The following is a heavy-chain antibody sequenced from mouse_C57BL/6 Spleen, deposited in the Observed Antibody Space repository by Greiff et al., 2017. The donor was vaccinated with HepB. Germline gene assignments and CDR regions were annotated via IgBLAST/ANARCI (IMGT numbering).Heavy chain of an antibody. D-gene: IGHD1-1*01. Sequence: EVQRVESGGGLVKPGGSLKLSCAASGFTFSSYAMSWVRQTPEKRLEWVATISDGGSYTYYPDNVKGRFTISRDNAKNNLYLQMSHLKSEDTAMYYCARAYYGSRTGYFDFWGTGTTVTVSS. CDR2: ISDGGSYT. V-gene: IGHV5-4*01. J-gene: IGHJ1*03. CDR1: GFTFSSYA. CDR3: ARAYYGSRTGYFDF.